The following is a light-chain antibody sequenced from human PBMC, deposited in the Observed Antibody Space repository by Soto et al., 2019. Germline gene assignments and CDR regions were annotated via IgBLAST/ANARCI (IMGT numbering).Light chain of an antibody. CDR3: QQYNDWPPRWT. CDR1: QSVSVN. J-gene: IGKJ1*01. CDR2: RAS. Sequence: EIVMTQSPATLSVSPGERATLSCRASQSVSVNLAWYQQKPGQAPRLLIYRASTRATGIPARFSGGGSETEFTLTISRLQSEDFAVYICQQYNDWPPRWTFGQGTKVEI. V-gene: IGKV3-15*01.